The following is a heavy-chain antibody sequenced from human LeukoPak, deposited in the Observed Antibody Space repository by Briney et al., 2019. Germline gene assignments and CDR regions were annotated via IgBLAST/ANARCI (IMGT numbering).Heavy chain of an antibody. Sequence: SETLSLTCTVSGGSISSYYWSWIRQAPGKGLEWIGYVYYSGSTNYNPSLKSRVTISVDTSKNQFSLKLSSVTAADTAVYYCARGISYYYDSSGADYFDYWGQGTLVTVSS. D-gene: IGHD3-22*01. CDR3: ARGISYYYDSSGADYFDY. CDR2: VYYSGST. CDR1: GGSISSYY. J-gene: IGHJ4*02. V-gene: IGHV4-59*01.